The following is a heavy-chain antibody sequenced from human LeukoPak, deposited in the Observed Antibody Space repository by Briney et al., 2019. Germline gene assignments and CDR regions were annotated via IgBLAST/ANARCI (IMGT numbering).Heavy chain of an antibody. Sequence: PSETLSLTCTVSGGSISSYYWSWIRQPAGKGLEWIGRIYTSGSTNYNPSLKSRVTMSVGTSKNQFSLKLSSVTAADTAVYYCARERRAGATNGRFDYWGQGTLVTVSS. CDR1: GGSISSYY. J-gene: IGHJ4*02. D-gene: IGHD1-26*01. CDR3: ARERRAGATNGRFDY. V-gene: IGHV4-4*07. CDR2: IYTSGST.